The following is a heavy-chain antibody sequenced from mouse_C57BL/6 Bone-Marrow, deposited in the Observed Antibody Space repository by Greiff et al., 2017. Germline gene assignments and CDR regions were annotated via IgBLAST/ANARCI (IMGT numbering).Heavy chain of an antibody. V-gene: IGHV1-26*01. Sequence: EVQLQQSGPELVKPGASVKISCKASGYTFTDYYMNWVKQSHGQSLEWIGDINPNNGGTSYNQKFKGKATLTVAKSSSTAYMQLRSLTSADSAVYYGARLGRGHYGSPWYFDVWGTGTTLTVSS. CDR3: ARLGRGHYGSPWYFDV. D-gene: IGHD2-1*01. CDR2: INPNNGGT. CDR1: GYTFTDYY. J-gene: IGHJ1*03.